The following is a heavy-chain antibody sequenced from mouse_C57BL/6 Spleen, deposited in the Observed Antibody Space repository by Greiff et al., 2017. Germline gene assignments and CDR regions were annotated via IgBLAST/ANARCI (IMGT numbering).Heavy chain of an antibody. D-gene: IGHD2-5*01. CDR3: TRGYSNYYWYFDV. J-gene: IGHJ1*03. V-gene: IGHV6-6*01. CDR1: GFTFSDAW. Sequence: EVQLVESGGGLVQPGGSMKLSCAASGFTFSDAWMDWVRQSPEKGLEWVAEIRNKANNHATYYAESVKGRFTISRDDSKSSVYLQMNSLRAEDTGIYCCTRGYSNYYWYFDVWGTGTTVTVSS. CDR2: IRNKANNHAT.